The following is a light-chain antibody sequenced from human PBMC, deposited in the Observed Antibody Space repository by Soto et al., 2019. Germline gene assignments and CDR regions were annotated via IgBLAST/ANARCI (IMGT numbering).Light chain of an antibody. V-gene: IGLV3-25*03. CDR1: ALAKQY. CDR2: KDS. Sequence: SYGLTQPPSISVSPGQTARITCSGDALAKQYAYWYQQKPGHAPVLVIYKDSERPSGIPERFSGSSSGTTVTLTISGVQAEDEADYYCQSADISGPYVFGVGTKLTVL. CDR3: QSADISGPYV. J-gene: IGLJ1*01.